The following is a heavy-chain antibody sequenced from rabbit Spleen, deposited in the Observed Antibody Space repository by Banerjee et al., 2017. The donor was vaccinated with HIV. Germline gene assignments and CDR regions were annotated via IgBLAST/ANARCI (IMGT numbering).Heavy chain of an antibody. Sequence: QEQLEESGGGLVKPEGSLTLTCIASGVSFSGDSYMCWVRQAPGKGLEWIACIDTGSSGSTYYASWAKGRFTISKTSSTTVTLQMTSLTAADTATYFCARDSGSSFSSYGMDLWGPGTLVTVS. V-gene: IGHV1S45*01. CDR1: GVSFSGDSY. J-gene: IGHJ6*01. CDR3: ARDSGSSFSSYGMDL. D-gene: IGHD8-1*01. CDR2: IDTGSSGST.